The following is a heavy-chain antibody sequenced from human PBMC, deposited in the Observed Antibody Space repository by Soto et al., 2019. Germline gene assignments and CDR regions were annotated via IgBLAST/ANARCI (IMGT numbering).Heavy chain of an antibody. CDR2: INAGNGNT. CDR3: ASPRYFDWLLFGDDYYYYGMDV. D-gene: IGHD3-9*01. Sequence: GASVKVSCKASGYTFTSYAMHWGRPAPGQRLEWMGWINAGNGNTKYSQKFQGRVTITRDTSASTAYMELSSLRSEDTAVYYCASPRYFDWLLFGDDYYYYGMDVWGQGTTVTVSS. CDR1: GYTFTSYA. J-gene: IGHJ6*02. V-gene: IGHV1-3*01.